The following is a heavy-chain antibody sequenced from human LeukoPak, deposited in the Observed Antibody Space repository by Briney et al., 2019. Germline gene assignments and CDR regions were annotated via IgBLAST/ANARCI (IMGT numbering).Heavy chain of an antibody. CDR3: ARWIFFDY. V-gene: IGHV3-23*01. CDR2: ISGSGGST. Sequence: PGGSLKLSCEASGYTFSSYAMSWVRQAPGKGLEWVSAISGSGGSTYYAESVKGRFTMSRDNSTNTVYLQMNSLRAEDTAVYYCARWIFFDYWGQGTLVSVSS. D-gene: IGHD3-3*01. J-gene: IGHJ4*02. CDR1: GYTFSSYA.